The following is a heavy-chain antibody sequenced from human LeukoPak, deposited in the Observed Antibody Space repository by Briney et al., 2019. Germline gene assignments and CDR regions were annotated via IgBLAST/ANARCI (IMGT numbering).Heavy chain of an antibody. J-gene: IGHJ4*02. Sequence: PGGSLRLSCAGSGFTFNTYNMNWVRQAPGKGLEWVSYISSSSSTIYYADSVKGRFTISRDNAKNSLYLQMNSLRAEDTAVYYCARDMGGSYPHYADYWGQGTLVTVSS. D-gene: IGHD1-26*01. CDR2: ISSSSSTI. CDR1: GFTFNTYN. V-gene: IGHV3-48*01. CDR3: ARDMGGSYPHYADY.